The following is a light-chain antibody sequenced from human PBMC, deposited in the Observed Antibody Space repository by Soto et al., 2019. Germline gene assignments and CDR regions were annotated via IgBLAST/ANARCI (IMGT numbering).Light chain of an antibody. Sequence: DIVMTQSPDSLAVSLGERATINCKSSQSVLYSSNNKNYLAWYQQNPGQPPKLLIYWASTRESGVPDRFSGSGSWTDFTLTISSLQAEDVEVYYCQQFYNTPFTFGPGTKVDIK. J-gene: IGKJ3*01. V-gene: IGKV4-1*01. CDR1: QSVLYSSNNKNY. CDR2: WAS. CDR3: QQFYNTPFT.